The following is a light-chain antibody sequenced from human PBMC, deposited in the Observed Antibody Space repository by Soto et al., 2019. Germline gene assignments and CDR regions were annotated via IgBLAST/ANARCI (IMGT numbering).Light chain of an antibody. J-gene: IGLJ3*02. CDR1: SSNIGAGHD. CDR2: GNT. CDR3: QSFDSSLNGWV. V-gene: IGLV1-40*01. Sequence: QSVLTQPPSVSGAPGQRVTISCTGSSSNIGAGHDVHWYQQVPGTAPKLLVSGNTNRPSGVPDRFSGSNSCTSASLAITGLQAEDEADYYCQSFDSSLNGWVFGGGTKLTVL.